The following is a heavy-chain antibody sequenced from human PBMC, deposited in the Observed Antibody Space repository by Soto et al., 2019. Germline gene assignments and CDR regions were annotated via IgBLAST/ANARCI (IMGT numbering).Heavy chain of an antibody. CDR2: ISPMFGAA. Sequence: QVQLVQSGAEMKKPGSSVKVSCQSSGGTFNTYAMNWVRQAPGQGPEWMGDISPMFGAANYAPKFQGRVTITADASTGTSYMQLSSLTSEDTALDFCAREVQVHTPAFVYWGQGTLVTVSS. J-gene: IGHJ4*02. V-gene: IGHV1-69*19. CDR3: AREVQVHTPAFVY. D-gene: IGHD3-10*01. CDR1: GGTFNTYA.